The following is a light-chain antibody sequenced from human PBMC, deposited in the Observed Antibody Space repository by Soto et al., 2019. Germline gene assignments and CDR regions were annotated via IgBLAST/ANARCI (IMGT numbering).Light chain of an antibody. CDR2: EVS. CDR3: ISYTSSSTWV. J-gene: IGLJ3*02. Sequence: QSVLAQPASVSGSPGPSITISCTGTSSDVGGYNYVSWYQQHPGKAPKLMIYEVSNRPSGVSDRFSGSRSGNTASLTISGLQAEDESDYYCISYTSSSTWVFGGGAKVPS. V-gene: IGLV2-14*01. CDR1: SSDVGGYNY.